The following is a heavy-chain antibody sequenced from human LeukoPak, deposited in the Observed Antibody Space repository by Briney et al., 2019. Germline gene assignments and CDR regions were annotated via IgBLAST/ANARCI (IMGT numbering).Heavy chain of an antibody. V-gene: IGHV1-2*04. CDR2: INPKRGDI. CDR1: GYTFTDYF. CDR3: ARVWQGFFDL. Sequence: ASVKVSCKASGYTFTDYFLHWVRQAPGQGLEWMGRINPKRGDINCAQKFQGWVSLTWNTSISTAYMDLSSLSSDDTAIYYCARVWQGFFDLWGRGTLVTVSS. J-gene: IGHJ2*01. D-gene: IGHD3-16*01.